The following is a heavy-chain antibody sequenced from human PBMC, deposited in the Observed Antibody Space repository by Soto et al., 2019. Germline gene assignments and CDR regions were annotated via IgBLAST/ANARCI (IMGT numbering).Heavy chain of an antibody. V-gene: IGHV3-23*01. CDR3: ATRSTSVDY. J-gene: IGHJ4*02. Sequence: GGSLRLSCAASGFTFTTYAMSWVRQAPGKGLEWVSTITPTSGRTYYADSVKGRFTISRDNSKNTLHLQVKSLRVEDTAVYYCATRSTSVDYWGQGTLVTVSS. CDR1: GFTFTTYA. CDR2: ITPTSGRT.